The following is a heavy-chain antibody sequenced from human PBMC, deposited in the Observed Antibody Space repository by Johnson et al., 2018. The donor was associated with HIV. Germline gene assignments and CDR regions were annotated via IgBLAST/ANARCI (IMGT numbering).Heavy chain of an antibody. D-gene: IGHD2-21*02. CDR1: GFTFSDYY. V-gene: IGHV3-11*04. J-gene: IGHJ3*02. CDR3: ARGPSAYCGGDCPGGAFDI. CDR2: ITSSGSVI. Sequence: QMLLVESGGGVVQPGGSLRLSCAASGFTFSDYYMSWIRQAPGKGLEWVSSITSSGSVIHYADSVKGRFTISRDNAKNSLYLVMNSLRAEDTAVYFCARGPSAYCGGDCPGGAFDIWGQGTLVTVSS.